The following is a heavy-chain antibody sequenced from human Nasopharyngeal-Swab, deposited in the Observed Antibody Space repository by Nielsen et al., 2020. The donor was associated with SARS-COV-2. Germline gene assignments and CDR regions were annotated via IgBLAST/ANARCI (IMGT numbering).Heavy chain of an antibody. CDR3: ARGQGAYYYMDV. V-gene: IGHV4-34*01. J-gene: IGHJ6*03. CDR2: INERGSG. D-gene: IGHD4/OR15-4a*01. CDR1: GGPLYGFH. Sequence: SQTPSLTRVVFGGPLYGFHWKWIRQTPGKGLEWIGEINERGSGNYNPSLRSRITISAGTSNIQFSLKLNSLTAADTAVYYCARGQGAYYYMDVWGGGTTVTVSS.